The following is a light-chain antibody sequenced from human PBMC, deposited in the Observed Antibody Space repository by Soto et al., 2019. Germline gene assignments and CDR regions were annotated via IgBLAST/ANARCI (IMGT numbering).Light chain of an antibody. CDR3: QSYDSSLIGWV. CDR2: GNS. J-gene: IGLJ1*01. V-gene: IGLV1-40*01. CDR1: SSKIGAGYD. Sequence: QSVLTQPPSMSGAPGQRVTISCTGSSSKIGAGYDVHWYQHLPGTAPKLLIFGNSDRPSGVPDRFSGSKSGTSASLAISGLQAEDEADYYCQSYDSSLIGWVFGTGTKVTVL.